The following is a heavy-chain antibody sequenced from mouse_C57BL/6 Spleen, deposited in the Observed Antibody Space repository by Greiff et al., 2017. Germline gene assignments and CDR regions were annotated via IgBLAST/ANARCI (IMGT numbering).Heavy chain of an antibody. CDR2: IFPGSGST. Sequence: VQLQQSGAELMQPGASVKLSCKATGYTFTGYWIEWVKQRPGHGLEWIGEIFPGSGSTNYKEKFKGKATFTADTSSNTAYMQLSSLTTEDSAIYYCVRGIYGSPSDWYFDVWGTGTAVTVSS. D-gene: IGHD1-1*01. J-gene: IGHJ1*03. V-gene: IGHV1-9*01. CDR1: GYTFTGYW. CDR3: VRGIYGSPSDWYFDV.